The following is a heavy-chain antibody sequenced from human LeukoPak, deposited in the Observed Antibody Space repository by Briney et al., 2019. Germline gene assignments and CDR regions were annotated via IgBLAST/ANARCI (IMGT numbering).Heavy chain of an antibody. D-gene: IGHD3-10*01. CDR2: IIPILGIA. V-gene: IGHV1-69*04. CDR3: ARSTVRGVFRGELALRWGDP. J-gene: IGHJ4*02. CDR1: GGTFSSYA. Sequence: SVKVSCKASGGTFSSYAISWVRQAPGQGLEWMGRIIPILGIANYAQKFQGRVTITADKSTSTAYMELSSLRSQDTAVSYCARSTVRGVFRGELALRWGDPGGRGTLDSVSS.